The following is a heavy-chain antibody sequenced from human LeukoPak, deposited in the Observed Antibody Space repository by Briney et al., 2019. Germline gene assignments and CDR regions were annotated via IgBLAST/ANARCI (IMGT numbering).Heavy chain of an antibody. CDR1: GFTFDDYG. J-gene: IGHJ2*01. V-gene: IGHV3-20*04. D-gene: IGHD4-17*01. Sequence: GGSLRLSCAASGFTFDDYGMSWVRQAPGKGLEWVSGINWNGGSTGYADSVKGRFTISRDNAKNSLYLKMNSLRVEDTALYYCARDFRATVSSFDLWGRGTLVTVSS. CDR2: INWNGGST. CDR3: ARDFRATVSSFDL.